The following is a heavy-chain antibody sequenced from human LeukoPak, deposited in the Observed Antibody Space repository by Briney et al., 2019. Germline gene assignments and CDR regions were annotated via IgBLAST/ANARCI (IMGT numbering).Heavy chain of an antibody. CDR1: GGSISSSSYY. D-gene: IGHD5-18*01. CDR3: AREGGRGYTAMAIIDY. V-gene: IGHV4-39*07. CDR2: IYYSGST. Sequence: PSETLSLTCTVSGGSISSSSYYWGWIRQPPGKGLEWIGSIYYSGSTYYNPSPKSRVTISVDTSKNQFSLTLSSVTAADTAVYYCAREGGRGYTAMAIIDYWGQGTLVTVSS. J-gene: IGHJ4*02.